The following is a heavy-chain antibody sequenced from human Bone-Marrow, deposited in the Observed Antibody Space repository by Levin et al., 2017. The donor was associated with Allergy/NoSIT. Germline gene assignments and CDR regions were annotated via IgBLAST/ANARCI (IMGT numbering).Heavy chain of an antibody. V-gene: IGHV5-51*01. J-gene: IGHJ3*02. CDR2: IYPADSNT. CDR1: GYSFTTYW. CDR3: ARLAYYYGSGDDLNAFDI. Sequence: GGSLRLSCKGSGYSFTTYWIGWVRQMPGKGLEWMAIIYPADSNTRYSPSFQGQVTISADKSISTAYLQWTSLKTSDTAMYFCARLAYYYGSGDDLNAFDIWGQGTMVTVSS. D-gene: IGHD3-10*01.